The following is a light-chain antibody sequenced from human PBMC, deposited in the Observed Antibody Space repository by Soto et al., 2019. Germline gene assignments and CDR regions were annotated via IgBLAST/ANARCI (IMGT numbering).Light chain of an antibody. J-gene: IGKJ4*01. V-gene: IGKV4-1*01. CDR3: QQYYNPPLT. CDR1: QSVLYSYNNKNY. Sequence: SVEDHCPDYVCRSLCEPDTINYKSSQSVLYSYNNKNYLAWYQQKPGQPPKLLIYWASTRESGVPDRFSGSGSGTDFSLTISSLQAEDVAVYYCQQYYNPPLTFGGGTKVDIK. CDR2: WAS.